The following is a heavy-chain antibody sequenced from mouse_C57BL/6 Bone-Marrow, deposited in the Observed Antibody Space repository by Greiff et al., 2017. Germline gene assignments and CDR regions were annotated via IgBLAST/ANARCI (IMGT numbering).Heavy chain of an antibody. CDR2: IYPGSGST. V-gene: IGHV1-55*01. J-gene: IGHJ4*01. D-gene: IGHD2-4*01. CDR1: GYTFTSYW. CDR3: ARGAYDYDGGNAMDY. Sequence: VQLQPGAELVKPGASVKMSCKASGYTFTSYWITWVKQRPGQGLEWIGDIYPGSGSTNYNEKFKSKATLTVDTSSSTAYMQLSSLTSEDSAVYYCARGAYDYDGGNAMDYWGQGTSGTVSS.